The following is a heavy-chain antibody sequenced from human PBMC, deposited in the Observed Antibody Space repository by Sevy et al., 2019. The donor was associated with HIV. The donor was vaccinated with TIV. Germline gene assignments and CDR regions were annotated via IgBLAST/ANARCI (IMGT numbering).Heavy chain of an antibody. D-gene: IGHD6-19*01. J-gene: IGHJ4*02. CDR3: ARAGYSSGWCPAH. V-gene: IGHV3-7*01. CDR2: IKQDGSEK. CDR1: GFTFSSYW. Sequence: GGSLRLSCAASGFTFSSYWMSWVRQAPGKGLEWVANIKQDGSEKYYVDSVKGRFTISRDNAKNSLYLQMNSLRAEDTAVYYCARAGYSSGWCPAHWGQGTLVTVSS.